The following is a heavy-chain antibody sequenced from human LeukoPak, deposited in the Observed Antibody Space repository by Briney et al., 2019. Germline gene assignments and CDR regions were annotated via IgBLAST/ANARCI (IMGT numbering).Heavy chain of an antibody. Sequence: PGGSLRLSCAASGFTFSSYAMSWVRPAPGKGLQWVSGISGTDSGTYYTDSVKGRFTISRDNSKNTVYLQIDSLRAEDTAVYYCAKCMSGSGVCLNFDSWGQGILVTVSS. J-gene: IGHJ4*02. CDR1: GFTFSSYA. V-gene: IGHV3-23*01. CDR2: ISGTDSGT. D-gene: IGHD2-21*02. CDR3: AKCMSGSGVCLNFDS.